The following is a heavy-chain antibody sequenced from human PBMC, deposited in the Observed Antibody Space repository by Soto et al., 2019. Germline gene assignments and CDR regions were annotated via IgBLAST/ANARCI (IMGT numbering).Heavy chain of an antibody. Sequence: QVQLQESGPGLVKPSETLSLTCTVSGGSISNHYWNWIRQPPGRGLEWIGNILYSESTNYNPSLKRRVTISVDTSRNQFSLKLSSVTAADTAVYYCAGDTYGLDYWGQGTLVSVSS. CDR2: ILYSEST. V-gene: IGHV4-59*11. J-gene: IGHJ4*02. D-gene: IGHD3-10*01. CDR1: GGSISNHY. CDR3: AGDTYGLDY.